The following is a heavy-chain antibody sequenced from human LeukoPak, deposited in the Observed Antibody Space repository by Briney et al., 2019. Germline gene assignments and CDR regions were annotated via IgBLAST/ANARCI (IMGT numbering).Heavy chain of an antibody. J-gene: IGHJ3*02. Sequence: SETLSLTCTVSGGSISSSNYYWAWIRQPPGKGLEWIGSIYYSGSTYYNPSLKSRVTISVDTSKNQFSLRLNSVTAADTAVYYCARQNDGYYRTFDIWGQGTMVAGSS. CDR2: IYYSGST. V-gene: IGHV4-39*01. D-gene: IGHD1-26*01. CDR3: ARQNDGYYRTFDI. CDR1: GGSISSSNYY.